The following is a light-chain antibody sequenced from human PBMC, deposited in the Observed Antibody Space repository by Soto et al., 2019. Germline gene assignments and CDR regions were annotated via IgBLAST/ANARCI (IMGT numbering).Light chain of an antibody. Sequence: EIVLTQSPGTLSLSPGERATLSCRASQSVSSSYLAWYQQKPGQAPMLLIYGASSRATGIPDRFSGSGSGTDFTLTISRLEPEDFAVYYCQQYGSSLPITFGQGTRLEIK. V-gene: IGKV3-20*01. CDR1: QSVSSSY. J-gene: IGKJ5*01. CDR3: QQYGSSLPIT. CDR2: GAS.